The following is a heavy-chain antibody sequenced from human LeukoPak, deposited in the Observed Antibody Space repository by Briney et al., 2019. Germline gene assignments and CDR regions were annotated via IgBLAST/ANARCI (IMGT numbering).Heavy chain of an antibody. J-gene: IGHJ4*02. CDR1: GFTFSSYG. Sequence: PGGSLRLSCAASGFTFSSYGMHWVRQAPGKGLERVAVIWYDGSNKYYVDSVKGRFTIPRDNFKNTLYLQMNSLRAEDTAVYYCAKGPGYSTIDYWGQGTLVTVSS. D-gene: IGHD2-21*01. CDR3: AKGPGYSTIDY. CDR2: IWYDGSNK. V-gene: IGHV3-33*06.